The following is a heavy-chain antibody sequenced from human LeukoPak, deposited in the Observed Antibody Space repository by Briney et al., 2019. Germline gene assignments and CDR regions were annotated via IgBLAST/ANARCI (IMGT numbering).Heavy chain of an antibody. J-gene: IGHJ6*04. D-gene: IGHD6-25*01. Sequence: SVKVSCKASGGTFSSYAISWVRQAPGQGLEWMGGIIPIFGTANYAQKFQGRVTITADESTSTAYMELSSLRSEDTAVYYCARRGGQREGGWYYYYGREVGGKGPTVTVS. CDR1: GGTFSSYA. CDR2: IIPIFGTA. CDR3: ARRGGQREGGWYYYYGREV. V-gene: IGHV1-69*13.